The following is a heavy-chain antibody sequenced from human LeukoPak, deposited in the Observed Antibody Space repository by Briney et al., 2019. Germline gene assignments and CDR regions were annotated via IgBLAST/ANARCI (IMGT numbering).Heavy chain of an antibody. J-gene: IGHJ4*02. CDR2: ISSNGVRT. Sequence: GGSLRLSCAASGFTFTNYAMHWVRQAPEKGLEYVSAISSNGVRTYYANSVKGRFTISRDNSKNTLYLQMGSLRSEDTAVYYCAGEGYDSHIDYWGQGTLVTVSS. CDR3: AGEGYDSHIDY. V-gene: IGHV3-64*01. D-gene: IGHD3-22*01. CDR1: GFTFTNYA.